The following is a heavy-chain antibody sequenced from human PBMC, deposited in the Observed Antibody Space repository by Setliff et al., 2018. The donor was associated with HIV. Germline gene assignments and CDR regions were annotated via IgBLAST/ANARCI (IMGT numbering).Heavy chain of an antibody. J-gene: IGHJ4*02. Sequence: SETLSLTCDVSGDLIRNSYYYWAWIRQSPGRGLEWIGSISSSGSTTYHPSLRSRVTVSAATSKNQFSLKLTSVTAADTAVYFCARDPHYFDTSGHYSWFYFDYWGQGTLVTVSS. CDR2: ISSSGST. CDR3: ARDPHYFDTSGHYSWFYFDY. V-gene: IGHV4-39*07. CDR1: GDLIRNSYYY. D-gene: IGHD3-22*01.